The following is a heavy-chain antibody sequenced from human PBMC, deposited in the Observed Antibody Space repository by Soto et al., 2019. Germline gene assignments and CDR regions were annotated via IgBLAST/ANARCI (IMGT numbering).Heavy chain of an antibody. Sequence: PSETLSLTCTVSGGSIDSGDYYWSWIRQPPGKGLEWIGYVYYSGTTNYNPFLKSRVTLSLDKSKNQFSLKMNSVTAADTAVYYCAREGGESSDGLYYFDSWGQGSLVTVSS. V-gene: IGHV4-61*08. J-gene: IGHJ4*02. CDR3: AREGGESSDGLYYFDS. CDR2: VYYSGTT. D-gene: IGHD3-16*01. CDR1: GGSIDSGDYY.